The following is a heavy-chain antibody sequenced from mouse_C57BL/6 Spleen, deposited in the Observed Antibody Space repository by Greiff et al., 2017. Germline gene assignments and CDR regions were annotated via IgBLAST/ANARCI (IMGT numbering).Heavy chain of an antibody. V-gene: IGHV1-64*01. CDR3: AREEGLTGSFAY. D-gene: IGHD4-1*01. CDR2: IHPNSGST. CDR1: GYTFTSYW. J-gene: IGHJ3*01. Sequence: QVQLQQPGAELVKPGASVKLSCKASGYTFTSYWMHWVKQRPGQGLEWIGMIHPNSGSTNYNEKFKSKATLTVDKSSSTAYMQLSSLTSEDSAVYYCAREEGLTGSFAYWGQGTLVTVSA.